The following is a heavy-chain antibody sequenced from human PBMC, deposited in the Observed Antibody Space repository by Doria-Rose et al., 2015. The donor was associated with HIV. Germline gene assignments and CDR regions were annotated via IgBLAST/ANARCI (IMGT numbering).Heavy chain of an antibody. J-gene: IGHJ4*02. CDR3: ARIKSSRWYHKYYFDF. D-gene: IGHD6-13*01. CDR1: GVSLSSPGMG. V-gene: IGHV2-26*01. CDR2: IFSDDER. Sequence: QESGPALVKPTETLTLTCTVSGVSLSSPGMGVSWIRQPPGKALEWLANIFSDDERSYKTSLKSRLTISRGTSKSQVVLTMTDMDPVDTATYYCARIKSSRWYHKYYFDFWGQGTLVIVPA.